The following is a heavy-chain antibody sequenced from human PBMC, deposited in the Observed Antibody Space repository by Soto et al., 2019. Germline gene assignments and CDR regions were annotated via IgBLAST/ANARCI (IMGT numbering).Heavy chain of an antibody. CDR3: ARNGDSSDYRGWFDP. J-gene: IGHJ5*02. Sequence: EVQLVESGGGLVQPGGSLRLSCAASGFTVSSNYMSWVRQAPGKGLEWVSVIYSGGTTYYADSVKGRFPISRDNSKNTLYLQMNSLRAEDTAVYYCARNGDSSDYRGWFDPWGQGTRVTVSS. CDR2: IYSGGTT. D-gene: IGHD3-22*01. CDR1: GFTVSSNY. V-gene: IGHV3-66*01.